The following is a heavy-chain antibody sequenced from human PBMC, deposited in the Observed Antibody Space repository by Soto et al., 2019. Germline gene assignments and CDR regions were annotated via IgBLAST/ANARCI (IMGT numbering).Heavy chain of an antibody. V-gene: IGHV3-23*01. CDR1: GFTFSSYA. Sequence: EVQLLESGGGLVQPGGSLRLSCAASGFTFSSYAMSWVRQAPGKGLEWVSAISGSGGSTYYADSVKGRFTISRDNSKNTLYLQMNSLRAEDTAVYYCAKDPGWGAYCSGGSCYAGSGMDVWGQGITVTVSS. D-gene: IGHD2-15*01. CDR2: ISGSGGST. CDR3: AKDPGWGAYCSGGSCYAGSGMDV. J-gene: IGHJ6*02.